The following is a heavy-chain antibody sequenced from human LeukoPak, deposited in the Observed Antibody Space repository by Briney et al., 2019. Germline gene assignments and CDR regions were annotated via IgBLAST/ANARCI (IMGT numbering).Heavy chain of an antibody. J-gene: IGHJ5*02. CDR2: ISGSGNSA. V-gene: IGHV3-23*01. CDR3: AKVSRHRVTTGTRTWFDP. Sequence: GRSLRLSCAASGFTFSTYAMSWVRQAPGKGLEWVSGISGSGNSAYYADSVKGRFTISRDNSKDMLYLQMNSLSADDTAVYYCAKVSRHRVTTGTRTWFDPWGQGTLVTVSS. D-gene: IGHD4-17*01. CDR1: GFTFSTYA.